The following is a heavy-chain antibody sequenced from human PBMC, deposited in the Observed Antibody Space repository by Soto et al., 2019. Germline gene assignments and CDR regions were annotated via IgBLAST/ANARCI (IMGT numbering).Heavy chain of an antibody. D-gene: IGHD2-2*01. J-gene: IGHJ6*02. Sequence: GGSLRLSCAASGFTFSSYDMLWVRQGTGKGLEWVSAIDSAGDTYYLGSVEGRFTISRENGKNSLYLQMNSLSAGDTAVYYCARFGGYCTSTCCFLHGLDVWGQGTTVTVSS. CDR2: IDSAGDT. CDR3: ARFGGYCTSTCCFLHGLDV. V-gene: IGHV3-13*01. CDR1: GFTFSSYD.